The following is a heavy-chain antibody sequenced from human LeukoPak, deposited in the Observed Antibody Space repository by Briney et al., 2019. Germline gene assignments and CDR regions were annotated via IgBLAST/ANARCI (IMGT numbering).Heavy chain of an antibody. D-gene: IGHD6-13*01. V-gene: IGHV5-51*01. Sequence: GESLKISCKGSGYSFTSYWIGWVRQMPGKGLEWMGIIYPGGSDTRYSPSFQGQVTISADKSISTAYLQWSSLKASDTATYYCARLLRNIAAAVYFFDYWGQGTLVTVSS. CDR1: GYSFTSYW. CDR3: ARLLRNIAAAVYFFDY. J-gene: IGHJ4*02. CDR2: IYPGGSDT.